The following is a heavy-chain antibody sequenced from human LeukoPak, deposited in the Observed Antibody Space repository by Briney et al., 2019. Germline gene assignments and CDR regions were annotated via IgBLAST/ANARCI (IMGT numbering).Heavy chain of an antibody. J-gene: IGHJ4*02. V-gene: IGHV3-33*08. CDR1: GFSFRSYA. CDR2: ISHDENNK. CDR3: AREGRCGGDCYYDY. Sequence: GGSLRLSCAASGFSFRSYAMHWVRQAPGKGLEWVAVISHDENNKYYADSVKGRFTISRDNSKNTLYLQMNSLRAEDTAVYYCAREGRCGGDCYYDYWGQGTLVTVSS. D-gene: IGHD2-21*02.